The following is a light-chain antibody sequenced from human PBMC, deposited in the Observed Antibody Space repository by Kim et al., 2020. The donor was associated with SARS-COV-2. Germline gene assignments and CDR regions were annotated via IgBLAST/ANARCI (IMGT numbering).Light chain of an antibody. Sequence: SYELTQPPSVSVSPGQTASITRSGDKLGDKYACWYQQKPGQSPVLVIYQDSKRPSGIPERFSGSNSGNTATLTISGTQAMDEADYYCQAWDSSPNWVFGG. J-gene: IGLJ3*02. V-gene: IGLV3-1*01. CDR1: KLGDKY. CDR3: QAWDSSPNWV. CDR2: QDS.